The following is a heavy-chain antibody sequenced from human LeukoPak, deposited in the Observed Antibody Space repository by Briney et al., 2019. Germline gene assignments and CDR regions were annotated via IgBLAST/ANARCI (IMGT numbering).Heavy chain of an antibody. CDR2: INPNSGGS. D-gene: IGHD3-10*01. CDR1: GYTFTGYY. J-gene: IGHJ6*02. Sequence: ASVKVSCKTSGYTFTGYYMHWVRQAPGQGLERMGWINPNSGGSNYAQKFQGRVTMTRDTSISTAYMELSRLRFDDTAVYYCARVATMVRARNGMDVWGQGTTVTVSS. V-gene: IGHV1-2*02. CDR3: ARVATMVRARNGMDV.